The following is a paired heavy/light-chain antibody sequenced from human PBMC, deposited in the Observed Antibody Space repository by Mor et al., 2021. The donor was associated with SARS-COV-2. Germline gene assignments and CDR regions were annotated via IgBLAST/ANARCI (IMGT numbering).Light chain of an antibody. Sequence: DIQMAQSPSSLSASVGDRVTITCRASQSIGTYLNWYHQKPGKAPNLLIYGASSLQTGVPSRFSGSGSGTDFTLTISSLQPEDFGTYYCHQTYTAPWTFGQGTKVEIK. V-gene: IGKV1-39*01. CDR2: GAS. J-gene: IGKJ1*01. CDR1: QSIGTY. CDR3: HQTYTAPWT.
Heavy chain of an antibody. J-gene: IGHJ4*02. CDR2: LNQDGSQK. D-gene: IGHD2-2*01. CDR1: GFIFSSHW. CDR3: ARDERHIVVVPAPDY. Sequence: EVQLVESGGGLVQPGGPLRLSCAASGFIFSSHWMSWVRQAPGKGLEWVATLNQDGSQKYYVDSVKGRFSISRDNVKNSLYLQMNSLRVEDTAVYYCARDERHIVVVPAPDYWGQGTLVTVSS. V-gene: IGHV3-7*03.